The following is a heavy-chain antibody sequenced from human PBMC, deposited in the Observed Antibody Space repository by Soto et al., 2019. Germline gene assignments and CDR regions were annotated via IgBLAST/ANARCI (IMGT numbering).Heavy chain of an antibody. Sequence: EVQLVESGGALVQPGGSLRLSCAASGFTFSNYWMTWIRQAPGKGLEWVANIKHDSSEKHYGDSVRGRFTVSRDNAQSSLYLQMNSLRAEDTAVYYCVTDLIVEVSSLYYWGQGTLVTVSS. CDR1: GFTFSNYW. CDR3: VTDLIVEVSSLYY. D-gene: IGHD2-15*01. V-gene: IGHV3-7*03. CDR2: IKHDSSEK. J-gene: IGHJ4*02.